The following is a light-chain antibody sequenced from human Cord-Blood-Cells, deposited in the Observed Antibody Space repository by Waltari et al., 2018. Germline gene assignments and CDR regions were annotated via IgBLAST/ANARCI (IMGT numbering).Light chain of an antibody. CDR1: QSISSY. CDR2: AAS. J-gene: IGKJ3*01. V-gene: IGKV1-39*01. Sequence: DIQMTQSPSSLSASVGDRVTITCRASQSISSYLNWYQQKPGKVPKLLIYAASSLQSGVPSRFSGSGSGTEFTLTISSLQPEDFATYYCQQSYSTPFTFGPGTKVDIK. CDR3: QQSYSTPFT.